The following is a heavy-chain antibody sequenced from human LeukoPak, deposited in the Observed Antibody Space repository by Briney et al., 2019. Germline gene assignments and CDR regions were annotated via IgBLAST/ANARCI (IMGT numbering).Heavy chain of an antibody. CDR3: AKDPYGTRYFDY. CDR1: GSTFSKNA. Sequence: PGGSLRLSCAASGSTFSKNAMSWVRQAPGKGLEWVSSLSGSGADTYYADSVKGRFTISRDNAKNTAYLQVNSLRAEDTAVYYCAKDPYGTRYFDYWGQGTLVTAS. V-gene: IGHV3-23*01. J-gene: IGHJ4*02. CDR2: LSGSGADT. D-gene: IGHD2-2*01.